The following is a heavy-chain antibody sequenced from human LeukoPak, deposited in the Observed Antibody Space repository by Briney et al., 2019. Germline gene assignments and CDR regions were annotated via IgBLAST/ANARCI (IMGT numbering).Heavy chain of an antibody. D-gene: IGHD4-11*01. CDR3: ARFNYVGWFDP. V-gene: IGHV4-4*07. J-gene: IGHJ5*02. Sequence: SGTLSLTCPVSGGSISSYYWGWIRQPAGRGLEWIGRIHTRGSTNYNPSLKSRFTMSVDKSKNQFSLQLSTVSAADTAVYYCARFNYVGWFDPWGQRTLVTVS. CDR1: GGSISSYY. CDR2: IHTRGST.